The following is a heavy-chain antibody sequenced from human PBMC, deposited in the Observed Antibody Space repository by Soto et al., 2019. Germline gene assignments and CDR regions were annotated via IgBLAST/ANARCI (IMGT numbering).Heavy chain of an antibody. CDR3: ARNSGWFGELLYFDY. D-gene: IGHD3-10*01. J-gene: IGHJ4*02. CDR1: GGSISSSSYY. Sequence: PSETLSLTCTVSGGSISSSSYYWGWIRQPPGKGLEWIGSIYYSGSTYYNPSLKSRVTISVDTSKNQFSLKLSSVTAADTAVYYCARNSGWFGELLYFDYWGQGTLVTVSS. CDR2: IYYSGST. V-gene: IGHV4-39*01.